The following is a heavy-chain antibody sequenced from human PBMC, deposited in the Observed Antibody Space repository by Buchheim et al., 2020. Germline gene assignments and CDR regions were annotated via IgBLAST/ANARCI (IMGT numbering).Heavy chain of an antibody. CDR2: IYESGSA. Sequence: QVQLQESGPGLVKPSGTLSLTCSVSGVSISSGNWWTWVRQSPGKGLEWMGEIYESGSANYNPSLQSRLTMSVASSKKQFSLRLSSVTAADTAVYYCARQGKYCSGDDCYSGPHEYWGQG. CDR3: ARQGKYCSGDDCYSGPHEY. CDR1: GVSISSGNW. J-gene: IGHJ4*02. D-gene: IGHD2-15*01. V-gene: IGHV4-4*02.